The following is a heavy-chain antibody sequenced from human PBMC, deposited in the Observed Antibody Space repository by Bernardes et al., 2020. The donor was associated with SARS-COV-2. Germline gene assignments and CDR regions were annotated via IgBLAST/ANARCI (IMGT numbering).Heavy chain of an antibody. Sequence: GSLRLSCAASGFPFSDAWMSWVRQAPGKGLEWVGRIKSKTDGGTTDYAAPVKGRFTISRDDSKNMLFLQTNSLKTEDTAVYYCTTMYYYDSSGYLSGDFDYWGQGTLVTVSS. CDR2: IKSKTDGGTT. CDR1: GFPFSDAW. V-gene: IGHV3-15*01. J-gene: IGHJ4*02. D-gene: IGHD3-22*01. CDR3: TTMYYYDSSGYLSGDFDY.